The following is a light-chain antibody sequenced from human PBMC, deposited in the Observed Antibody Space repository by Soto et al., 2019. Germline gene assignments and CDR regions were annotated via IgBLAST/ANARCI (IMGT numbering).Light chain of an antibody. CDR2: EVS. Sequence: QSVLTQPASVSGSPGQSITISCTGTSSDVGGYNYVSWYQQHPGKAPKLMIYEVSNRPSGVSNRFSGSKSGNTASLTISGPQAEGEAEYYCSSYTSSTTLVVFGGATKLTVL. J-gene: IGLJ2*01. CDR1: SSDVGGYNY. V-gene: IGLV2-14*01. CDR3: SSYTSSTTLVV.